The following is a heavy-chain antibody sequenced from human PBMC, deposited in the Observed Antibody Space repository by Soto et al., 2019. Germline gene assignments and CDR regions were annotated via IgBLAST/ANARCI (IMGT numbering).Heavy chain of an antibody. D-gene: IGHD1-1*01. CDR1: GGAFSGYF. CDR3: ARGTTE. V-gene: IGHV4-34*01. CDR2: IDHSGRT. Sequence: QVQLQQWGAGRLKPSETLSLTCAVYGGAFSGYFWTWIRQTPGKGLEWIGEIDHSGRTKYTPSLKSRVSIAVDTSKNQFALRLSSVTAADTALYYCARGTTEWGQGTLVTVSS. J-gene: IGHJ4*02.